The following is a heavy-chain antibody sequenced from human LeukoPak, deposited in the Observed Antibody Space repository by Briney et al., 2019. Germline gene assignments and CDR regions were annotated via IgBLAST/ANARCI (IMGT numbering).Heavy chain of an antibody. CDR1: GFTFSSYT. CDR3: AKDRATVTTGWFDP. D-gene: IGHD4-17*01. V-gene: IGHV3-23*01. Sequence: PGRSLTLSCAASGFTFSSYTMSWVRQAQGQGLERVSAISGSGGSTYYADSVKGRFTISRDNSKNTLYLQMNSLRAEDTAVYYCAKDRATVTTGWFDPWGQGTLVTVSS. J-gene: IGHJ5*02. CDR2: ISGSGGST.